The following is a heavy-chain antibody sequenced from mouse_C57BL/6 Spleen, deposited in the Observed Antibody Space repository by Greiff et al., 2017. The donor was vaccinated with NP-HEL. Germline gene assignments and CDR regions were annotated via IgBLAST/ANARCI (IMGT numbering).Heavy chain of an antibody. D-gene: IGHD2-4*01. CDR1: GYTFTDYN. CDR3: ARFDYDYDYFDY. V-gene: IGHV1-18*01. J-gene: IGHJ2*01. Sequence: EVQLQQSGPELVKPGASVKIPCKASGYTFTDYNMDWVKQSHGKSLEWIGDINPNNGGTIYNQKFKGKATLTVDKSSSTAYMELRSLTSEDTAVYYCARFDYDYDYFDYWGQGTTLTVSS. CDR2: INPNNGGT.